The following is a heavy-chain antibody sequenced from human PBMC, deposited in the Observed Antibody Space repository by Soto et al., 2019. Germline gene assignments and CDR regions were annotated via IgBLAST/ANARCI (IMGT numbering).Heavy chain of an antibody. J-gene: IGHJ6*02. D-gene: IGHD3-3*01. CDR1: GYTFTSYG. CDR2: ISAYNGNT. CDR3: ARDSLRFGENVLRFLEWSTSNHYYYYGMDV. Sequence: GASVKVSCKASGYTFTSYGISWVRQAPGQGLEWMGWISAYNGNTNYAQKLQGRVTMTTDTSTSTAYMELRSLRSDDTAVYYCARDSLRFGENVLRFLEWSTSNHYYYYGMDVWGQGTTVTVSS. V-gene: IGHV1-18*04.